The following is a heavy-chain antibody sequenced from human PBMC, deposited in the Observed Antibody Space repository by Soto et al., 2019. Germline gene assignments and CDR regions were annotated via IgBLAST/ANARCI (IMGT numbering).Heavy chain of an antibody. J-gene: IGHJ4*02. CDR1: GFTFSGYG. CDR3: ASETGTFYY. V-gene: IGHV3-30*03. Sequence: HPGGSLRLSCAASGFTFSGYGMHWVRQAPGKGLEWVAVISNDGSNKYYVDSVKGRFTISRDNSKNTLDLQMNSLRAEDTAVYYCASETGTFYYWGQGTLVTVSS. CDR2: ISNDGSNK. D-gene: IGHD1-7*01.